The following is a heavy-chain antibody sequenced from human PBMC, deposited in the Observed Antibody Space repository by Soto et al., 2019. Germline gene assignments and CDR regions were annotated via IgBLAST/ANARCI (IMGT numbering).Heavy chain of an antibody. J-gene: IGHJ5*02. CDR1: GFTFSNYA. V-gene: IGHV3-23*01. Sequence: GGSLRLSCAASGFTFSNYAVTWIRQAPGKGLEWVSAISPSNGRTYYADSVRGRFTISRDNSKNTLYLQVDSLRADDTAVYYCAKDGRESTPQAWGQGTLVTVSS. CDR3: AKDGRESTPQA. CDR2: ISPSNGRT.